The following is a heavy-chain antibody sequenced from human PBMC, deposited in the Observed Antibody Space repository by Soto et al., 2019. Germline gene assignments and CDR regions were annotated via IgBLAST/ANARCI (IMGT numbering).Heavy chain of an antibody. D-gene: IGHD4-17*01. J-gene: IGHJ4*02. CDR3: AKDRLRLEKYGAYGQFDY. CDR1: GFTFDDYA. Sequence: EVQLVESGGGLVQPGRSLRLSCAASGFTFDDYAMHWVRQAPGKGLEWVSGVSWNSGSIGYADSVKGRFTISRHNAKNSPYMQMNSLRAEDTGLYDCAKDRLRLEKYGAYGQFDYWGQGTMVTVSS. V-gene: IGHV3-9*01. CDR2: VSWNSGSI.